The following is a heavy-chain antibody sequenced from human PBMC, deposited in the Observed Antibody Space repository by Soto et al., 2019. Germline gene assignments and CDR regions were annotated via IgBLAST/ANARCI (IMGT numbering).Heavy chain of an antibody. CDR1: GFTFSNAW. CDR3: TTEMDDQIAY. CDR2: IKSKTDGGTT. J-gene: IGHJ4*02. D-gene: IGHD2-2*01. Sequence: GGSLRLSCAASGFTFSNAWMCWVRQAPGKGLEWVGRIKSKTDGGTTDYASPVKGRFTISREDSKNTLYLQMNSLKTEDTALYYCTTEMDDQIAYWGQGTLVTVSS. V-gene: IGHV3-15*01.